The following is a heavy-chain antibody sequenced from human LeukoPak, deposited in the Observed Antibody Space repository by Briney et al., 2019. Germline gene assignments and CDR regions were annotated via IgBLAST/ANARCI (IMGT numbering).Heavy chain of an antibody. CDR2: ISSSGSYI. Sequence: PGGSLRLSCAASGFTFSSYSMNWVRQAPGKGLEWVSYISSSGSYIYYADAVKGRFTISRDNAKNPLYLQMNSRRDEDTAVYYCARVRGYCGGDCKGWFDPWGQGTLVTVSS. D-gene: IGHD2-21*02. J-gene: IGHJ5*02. CDR3: ARVRGYCGGDCKGWFDP. V-gene: IGHV3-21*01. CDR1: GFTFSSYS.